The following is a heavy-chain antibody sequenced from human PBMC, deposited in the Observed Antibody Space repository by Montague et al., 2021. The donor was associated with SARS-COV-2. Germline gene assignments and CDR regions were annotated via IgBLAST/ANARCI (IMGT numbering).Heavy chain of an antibody. D-gene: IGHD3-3*01. CDR2: INHTGSA. Sequence: SETLSLTCAVYSGSFSDLYWTWIRQSPGKGLEWIGEINHTGSATYNPSLKGRVTLSRDTSKNQFSLKLQSVTPADTAVYYCARGQVTISGVLILIPAAGHLDGWGQGTSVTVSS. V-gene: IGHV4-34*01. J-gene: IGHJ3*01. CDR1: SGSFSDLY. CDR3: ARGQVTISGVLILIPAAGHLDG.